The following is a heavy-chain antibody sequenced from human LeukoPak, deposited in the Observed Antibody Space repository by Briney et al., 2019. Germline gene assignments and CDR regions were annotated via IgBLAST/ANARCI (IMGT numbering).Heavy chain of an antibody. V-gene: IGHV3-20*04. D-gene: IGHD3-10*01. J-gene: IGHJ4*02. Sequence: PGGSLRLSCAASGFTYDDYGMSWVRHAPGKGLEWVSGINWNGGSTGYADSVKGRFTISRDNAKNSLYLQMKSLRAEATALYYCARGYYATYYFDYGGQGTLVTVSS. CDR2: INWNGGST. CDR3: ARGYYATYYFDY. CDR1: GFTYDDYG.